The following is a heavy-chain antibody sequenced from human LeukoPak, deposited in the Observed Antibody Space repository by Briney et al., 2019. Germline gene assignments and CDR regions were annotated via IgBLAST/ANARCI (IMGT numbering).Heavy chain of an antibody. J-gene: IGHJ3*02. CDR1: GGSITNSDYF. CDR2: VDYSGRT. V-gene: IGHV4-39*01. D-gene: IGHD3/OR15-3a*01. CDR3: ARIPWDWLSVFDI. Sequence: SETLSLTCTVSGGSITNSDYFWDWIRQPPGKGLEWIGNVDYSGRTHYNPSLMSRVTIYADNSKNQFSLKLRSVTAADTAVYYCARIPWDWLSVFDIWGQGTMVTVSS.